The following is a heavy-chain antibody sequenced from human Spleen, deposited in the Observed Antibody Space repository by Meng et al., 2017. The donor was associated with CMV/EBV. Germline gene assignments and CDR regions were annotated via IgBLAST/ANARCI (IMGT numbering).Heavy chain of an antibody. V-gene: IGHV3-49*02. D-gene: IGHD3-10*01. CDR2: IRNKAYGATT. Sequence: GGSLRLSCAASGFPFRSYSMNWVRQAPGKGLEWVGFIRNKAYGATTEYAASVKGRFTFSREDSKSIAYLQMNSLKTEDTAVYYCARSWEGSGTFRHYGMDVWGQGTTVTVSS. CDR3: ARSWEGSGTFRHYGMDV. J-gene: IGHJ6*02. CDR1: GFPFRSYS.